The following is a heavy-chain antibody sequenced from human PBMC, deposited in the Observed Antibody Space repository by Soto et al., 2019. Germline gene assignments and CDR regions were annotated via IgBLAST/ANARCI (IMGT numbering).Heavy chain of an antibody. CDR3: AKVPSSDYRLEARTIKANYYFDY. D-gene: IGHD1-1*01. V-gene: IGHV3-23*01. CDR1: GFTFSSYA. J-gene: IGHJ4*02. CDR2: ISGSGGST. Sequence: GALRLSCAASGFTFSSYAMSWVRQAPGKGLEWVSAISGSGGSTYYADSVKGRFTISRDNSKNTLYLQMNSLRAEDTAVYYCAKVPSSDYRLEARTIKANYYFDYWGQGTLVTVSS.